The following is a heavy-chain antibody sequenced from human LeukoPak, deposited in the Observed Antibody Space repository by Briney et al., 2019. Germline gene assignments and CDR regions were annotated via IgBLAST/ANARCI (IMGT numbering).Heavy chain of an antibody. CDR1: GFTFSYYP. Sequence: GGSLSLSCAASGFTFSYYPMSWVRRAPGEGLEWVSSISSTGSSIYYADSVKGRFTISRDNAKNSLYMQMSSLRVEDTAVYYCARDDVAWNDVHWFDPWGQGTLVTVSS. V-gene: IGHV3-21*01. J-gene: IGHJ5*02. D-gene: IGHD1-1*01. CDR3: ARDDVAWNDVHWFDP. CDR2: ISSTGSSI.